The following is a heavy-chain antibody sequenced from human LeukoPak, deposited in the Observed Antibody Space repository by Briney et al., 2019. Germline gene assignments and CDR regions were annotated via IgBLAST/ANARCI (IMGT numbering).Heavy chain of an antibody. V-gene: IGHV4-38-2*01. J-gene: IGHJ4*02. CDR1: GYSISSGSY. CDR3: ARLSSDGYNSLTY. D-gene: IGHD5-24*01. Sequence: QVQLQESGPGLVKPSETLSLTCAVSGYSISSGSYWGWIRQPPGEGLEWMGSIYHSGSTYYNPSLKSRVTISLDTSKNQLSLKLSSVTAADTAVHYCARLSSDGYNSLTYWGQGTLVTVSS. CDR2: IYHSGST.